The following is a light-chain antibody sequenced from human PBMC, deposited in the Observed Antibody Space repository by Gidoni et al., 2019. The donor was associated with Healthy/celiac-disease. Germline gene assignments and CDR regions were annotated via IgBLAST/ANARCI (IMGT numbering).Light chain of an antibody. Sequence: DFQMTQSPSSLSASVGDRVTITCRASQGIRNYLAWYQQKPGKVPKLLIYAASTLQSGVPSRFSGSGSWTDFTLTISSLQPEDVATYYCQKYSSAPPFTFGPGTKVDIK. CDR2: AAS. V-gene: IGKV1-27*01. CDR1: QGIRNY. CDR3: QKYSSAPPFT. J-gene: IGKJ3*01.